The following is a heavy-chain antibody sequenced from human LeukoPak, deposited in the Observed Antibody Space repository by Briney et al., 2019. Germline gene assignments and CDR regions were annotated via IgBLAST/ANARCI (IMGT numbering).Heavy chain of an antibody. CDR3: TSDGRGSSSWYAFDI. D-gene: IGHD6-13*01. V-gene: IGHV3-73*01. J-gene: IGHJ3*02. Sequence: GGSLRLSCAASGFTFRGSAMHWVRQASGKGLEWVGRIRSKANSYATAYAASVKGRFTISRDDSKNTAYLQMNSLKTEDTAVYYCTSDGRGSSSWYAFDIWGQGTMVTVSS. CDR2: IRSKANSYAT. CDR1: GFTFRGSA.